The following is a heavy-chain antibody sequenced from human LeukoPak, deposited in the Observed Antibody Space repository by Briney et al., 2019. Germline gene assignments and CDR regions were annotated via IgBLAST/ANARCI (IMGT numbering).Heavy chain of an antibody. J-gene: IGHJ5*02. CDR1: GFTFNTYA. CDR2: ISSSSSTI. D-gene: IGHD6-19*01. V-gene: IGHV3-48*02. Sequence: GGSLKLSCAAPGFTFNTYAMNLVRQAPGKGLEWGSYISSSSSTIYYADSVKGRFTISRDNAKNSLYLQMNSLTDEDTALYYCARARPVADVNWFDPWGQGTLVTVSS. CDR3: ARARPVADVNWFDP.